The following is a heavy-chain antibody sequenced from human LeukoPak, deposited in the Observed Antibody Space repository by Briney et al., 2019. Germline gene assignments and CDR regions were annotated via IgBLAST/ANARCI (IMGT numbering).Heavy chain of an antibody. J-gene: IGHJ4*02. Sequence: ASVKVSCKASGYTFTSYGFTWVRQAPGQGLEWMGWISGYNGNTNYAQKLQGRVTMTTDTSTSTAYMELTSLRSDDTAVYYCAMGETVATPPRDYWGQGTLVTVSS. CDR2: ISGYNGNT. CDR1: GYTFTSYG. V-gene: IGHV1-18*01. D-gene: IGHD4-17*01. CDR3: AMGETVATPPRDY.